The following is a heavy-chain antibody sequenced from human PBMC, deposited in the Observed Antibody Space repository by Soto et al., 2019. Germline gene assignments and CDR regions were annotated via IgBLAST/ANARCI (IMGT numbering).Heavy chain of an antibody. Sequence: RSLRLSGTAAGITFPGDSMNWVRRAPGKGLDWVSSIISSSSYIYYADPVKGRFTISRDNAKNSLYLQMNSLRAEDTAVYYCARSIAARLDWSDYWGQGTLVTVSS. V-gene: IGHV3-21*01. CDR1: GITFPGDS. CDR3: ARSIAARLDWSDY. CDR2: IISSSSYI. D-gene: IGHD6-6*01. J-gene: IGHJ4*02.